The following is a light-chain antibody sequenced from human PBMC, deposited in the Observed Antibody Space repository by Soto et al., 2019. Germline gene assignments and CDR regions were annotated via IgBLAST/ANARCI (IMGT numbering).Light chain of an antibody. J-gene: IGKJ5*01. V-gene: IGKV3-20*01. Sequence: EIVLTHSPGTLSLSPWEIATLSCRASQSVSSSYLAWYQQKPGQAPRLLIYGASSRATDIPARFSGSGSGTEFTLTISSLQPEDFAVYYCQQHSQWPITFGQGTRLEIK. CDR1: QSVSSSY. CDR2: GAS. CDR3: QQHSQWPIT.